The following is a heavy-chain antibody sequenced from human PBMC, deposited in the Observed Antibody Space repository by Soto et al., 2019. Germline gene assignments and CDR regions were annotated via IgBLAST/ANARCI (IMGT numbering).Heavy chain of an antibody. CDR3: ASGTQWLRDWLDP. J-gene: IGHJ5*02. CDR1: GGTFSSYA. V-gene: IGHV1-69*13. Sequence: SVKVSCKASGGTFSSYAISWVRQAPGQGLEWMGGIIPIFGTANYAQKFQGRVTITADESTSTAYMELSSLRSEDTAVYYCASGTQWLRDWLDPWGQGTLVTVYS. D-gene: IGHD5-12*01. CDR2: IIPIFGTA.